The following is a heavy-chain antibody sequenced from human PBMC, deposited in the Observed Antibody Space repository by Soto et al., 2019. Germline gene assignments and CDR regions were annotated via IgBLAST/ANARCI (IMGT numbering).Heavy chain of an antibody. J-gene: IGHJ5*02. CDR1: GDSFSRYY. D-gene: IGHD7-27*01. CDR3: VRGRQTGGLGWGWFDP. CDR2: IFSSGTT. Sequence: PSETLSLTCTVSGDSFSRYYWNWIRQPPGKGLEWIGTIFSSGTTNYKSSLKSRLTMAIDPSKNQFSLRLTSVTAADSAVYFCVRGRQTGGLGWGWFDPWGQGTLVTVSS. V-gene: IGHV4-59*01.